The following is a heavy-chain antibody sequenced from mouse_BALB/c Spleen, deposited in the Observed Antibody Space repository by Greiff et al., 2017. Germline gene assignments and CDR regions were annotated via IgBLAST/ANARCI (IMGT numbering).Heavy chain of an antibody. V-gene: IGHV2-2*02. Sequence: VKLVESGPGLVQPSQSLSITCTVSGFSLTSYGVHWVRQSPGKGLEWLGVIWSGGSTDYNAAFISRLSISKDNSKSQVFFKMNSLQANDTAIYYCAVTTATGYAMDYWGQGTSVTVSS. CDR1: GFSLTSYG. CDR3: AVTTATGYAMDY. J-gene: IGHJ4*01. D-gene: IGHD1-2*01. CDR2: IWSGGST.